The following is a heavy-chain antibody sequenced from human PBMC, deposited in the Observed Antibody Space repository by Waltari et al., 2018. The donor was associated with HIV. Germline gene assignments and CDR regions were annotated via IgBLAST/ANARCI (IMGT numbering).Heavy chain of an antibody. CDR1: GLRFSSYS. V-gene: IGHV3-48*04. D-gene: IGHD5-18*01. CDR3: ARARGYSYGYEDY. J-gene: IGHJ4*02. Sequence: EVQLVEAGGDLVQPGGSLRLSCAASGLRFSSYSMHWLRQAPGQGLEWISYISNSGNTIDYADSVKGRFTISRDNAKNSLSLQMHSLRAEDTAVYYCARARGYSYGYEDYWGQGALVTVSS. CDR2: ISNSGNTI.